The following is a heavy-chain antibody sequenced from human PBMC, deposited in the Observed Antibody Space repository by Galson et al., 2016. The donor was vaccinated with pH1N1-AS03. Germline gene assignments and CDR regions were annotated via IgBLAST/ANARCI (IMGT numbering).Heavy chain of an antibody. CDR3: AVWGYISNTHGLDV. CDR1: GFTVSTYD. CDR2: LAAVGTT. J-gene: IGHJ6*04. V-gene: IGHV3-13*01. Sequence: LRLSCAASGFTVSTYDMHWVRQSAGGGLEWVSLLAAVGTTEYAGSVKGRFTIFRDNVKNSLYLQMNNLIAEDTALYYCAVWGYISNTHGLDVWGKGTTVTVSS. D-gene: IGHD5-18*01.